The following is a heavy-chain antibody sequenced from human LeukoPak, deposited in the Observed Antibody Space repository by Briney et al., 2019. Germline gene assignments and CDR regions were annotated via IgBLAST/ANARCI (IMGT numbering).Heavy chain of an antibody. CDR2: IYHSGST. CDR1: GGSVSSYY. CDR3: ARAGRIVVVTAILPGAFDI. Sequence: PSETLSLTCTVSGGSVSSYYWSWIRQPPGKGLEWIGEIYHSGSTNYNPSLKSRVTISVDKSKNQFSLKLSSVTAADTAVYYCARAGRIVVVTAILPGAFDIWGQGTMVTDSS. J-gene: IGHJ3*02. V-gene: IGHV4-59*02. D-gene: IGHD2-21*02.